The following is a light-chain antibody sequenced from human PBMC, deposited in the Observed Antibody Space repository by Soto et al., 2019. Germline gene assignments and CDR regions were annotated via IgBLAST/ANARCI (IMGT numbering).Light chain of an antibody. Sequence: QSALTQPPSASGSPGQSVTISCTGTNSDIGGYNYVSWYQHHPGKAPKLMIYEVSKRPSGVPDRFSGSKSGNTASLTVSGLQAEDEADYYCSSYAGSNNGVCGGGTKLTVL. J-gene: IGLJ3*02. CDR2: EVS. V-gene: IGLV2-8*01. CDR1: NSDIGGYNY. CDR3: SSYAGSNNGV.